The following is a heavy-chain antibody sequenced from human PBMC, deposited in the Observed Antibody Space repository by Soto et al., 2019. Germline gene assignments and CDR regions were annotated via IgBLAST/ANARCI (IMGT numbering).Heavy chain of an antibody. CDR3: ARAYGDDFYFDY. Sequence: EASVKVSCKASGYTFTSYAMHWVRQAPGQRLEWMGWINAGNGNTKYSQKFQGRVTITRDTSASTAYMELSSLRSEDTAVYYCARAYGDDFYFDYWGQGTLVTVSS. D-gene: IGHD4-17*01. CDR1: GYTFTSYA. V-gene: IGHV1-3*01. CDR2: INAGNGNT. J-gene: IGHJ4*02.